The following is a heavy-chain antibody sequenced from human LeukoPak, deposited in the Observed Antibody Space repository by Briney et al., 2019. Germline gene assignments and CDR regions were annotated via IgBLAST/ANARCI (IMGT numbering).Heavy chain of an antibody. D-gene: IGHD6-19*01. CDR1: GFTVSTNY. Sequence: GGSLRLSCGACGFTVSTNYMSWVRQAPGKGLEWVSVIYSGGSTYYADSVKGRFTISRDNSKNTLYLQMSSLRAEDTAVYYCAKDGGSGWYFDYWGQGTLVTVSS. V-gene: IGHV3-66*02. CDR2: IYSGGST. CDR3: AKDGGSGWYFDY. J-gene: IGHJ4*02.